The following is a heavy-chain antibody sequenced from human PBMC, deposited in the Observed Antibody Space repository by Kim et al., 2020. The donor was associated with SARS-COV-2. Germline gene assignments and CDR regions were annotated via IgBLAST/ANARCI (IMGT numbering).Heavy chain of an antibody. Sequence: ASVKVSCKASGYAFSGYYIHWVRQAPGQGLEWMGWINPNSGGTDYAQKFQGRVTVTSDTSISTAYMELSRLRSDDTAVYYCTRGVYSNFFLDWGQGTLVTVSS. J-gene: IGHJ4*02. CDR1: GYAFSGYY. V-gene: IGHV1-2*02. CDR2: INPNSGGT. D-gene: IGHD4-4*01. CDR3: TRGVYSNFFLD.